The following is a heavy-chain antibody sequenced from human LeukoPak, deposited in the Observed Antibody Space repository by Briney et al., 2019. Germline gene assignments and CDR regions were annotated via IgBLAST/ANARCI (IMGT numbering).Heavy chain of an antibody. CDR2: INPNGGGT. J-gene: IGHJ4*02. Sequence: ASVTVSCKASGYTFTDYYIHWVRQAPGQGLEWMGWINPNGGGTNYAQKFQGRVTMTRDTSINTAYMELSRLRSDDTAVYYCARETVPAIAAPRGLNYWGQGTLVTVSS. CDR3: ARETVPAIAAPRGLNY. V-gene: IGHV1-2*02. CDR1: GYTFTDYY. D-gene: IGHD6-13*01.